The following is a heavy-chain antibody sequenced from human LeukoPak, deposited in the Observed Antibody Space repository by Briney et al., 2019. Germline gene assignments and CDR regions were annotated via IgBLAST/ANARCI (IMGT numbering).Heavy chain of an antibody. Sequence: GASVKLSCKASGSTFTSYGISWVRQAPGQGLEWMGWISAYNGNTNYAQKLQGRVTMTTDTSTSTAYMELRSLRSDDTAVYCCARDTGIAAAAPRWFDPWGQGTLVTVSS. CDR2: ISAYNGNT. D-gene: IGHD6-13*01. CDR1: GSTFTSYG. V-gene: IGHV1-18*04. J-gene: IGHJ5*02. CDR3: ARDTGIAAAAPRWFDP.